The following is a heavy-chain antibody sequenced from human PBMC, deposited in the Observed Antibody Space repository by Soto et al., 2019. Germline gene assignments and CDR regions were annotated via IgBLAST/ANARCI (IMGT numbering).Heavy chain of an antibody. J-gene: IGHJ6*02. Sequence: SETLSLTCTVSGGSISSYYWSWIRQPPGKGLEWIGYMYNTGSTIYNPSLKSRVTISVDTSKNQFSLKLNSVTAADTAVYYCARDLRGYCGADCYPLDVWGQGTTVTSP. CDR2: MYNTGST. D-gene: IGHD2-21*02. CDR3: ARDLRGYCGADCYPLDV. CDR1: GGSISSYY. V-gene: IGHV4-59*01.